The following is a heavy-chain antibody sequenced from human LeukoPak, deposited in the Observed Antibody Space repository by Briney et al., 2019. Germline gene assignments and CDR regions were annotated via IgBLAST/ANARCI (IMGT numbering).Heavy chain of an antibody. CDR3: AKDQPLSSSSEPDY. J-gene: IGHJ4*02. Sequence: PGGSLRLSCAASGFTFSSYAMSWVRQAPGKGLEWVSAISGSGGSTYYADSVKGRFTISSDNSKNTLYLQMNSLRAEDTAVYYCAKDQPLSSSSEPDYWGQGTLVTVSS. CDR1: GFTFSSYA. D-gene: IGHD6-6*01. CDR2: ISGSGGST. V-gene: IGHV3-23*01.